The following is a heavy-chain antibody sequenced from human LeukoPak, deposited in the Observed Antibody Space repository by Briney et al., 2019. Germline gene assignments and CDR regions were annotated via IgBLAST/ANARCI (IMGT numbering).Heavy chain of an antibody. CDR3: ARDAGTGYFQH. Sequence: SETLSLTCTVSGGSISSYYWSWIRQPPGKGLEWIGYIYYSGSTNYNPSLKSRVTISVDTSKNQFSLKLSSVTAADTAVYYCARDAGTGYFQHWGQGTLVTVCS. CDR2: IYYSGST. D-gene: IGHD6-13*01. J-gene: IGHJ1*01. V-gene: IGHV4-59*01. CDR1: GGSISSYY.